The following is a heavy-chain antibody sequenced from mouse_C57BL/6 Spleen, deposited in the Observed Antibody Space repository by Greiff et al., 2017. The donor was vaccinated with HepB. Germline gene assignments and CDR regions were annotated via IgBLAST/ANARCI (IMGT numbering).Heavy chain of an antibody. Sequence: QVQLQQSGAELVKPGASVKISCKASGYAFSSYWMHWVKQRPGKGLEWIGQIYPGDGDTNYNGKFKGKATLTADKSSSTAYMQLSSLTSEDSAVYFCARGDWDVDYWGQGTTLTVSS. CDR3: ARGDWDVDY. CDR1: GYAFSSYW. J-gene: IGHJ2*01. V-gene: IGHV1-80*01. D-gene: IGHD4-1*01. CDR2: IYPGDGDT.